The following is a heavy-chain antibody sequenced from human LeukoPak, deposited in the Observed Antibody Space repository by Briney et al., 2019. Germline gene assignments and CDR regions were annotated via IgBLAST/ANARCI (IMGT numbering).Heavy chain of an antibody. D-gene: IGHD2-2*01. Sequence: GGSLRLSCTASGFTFSSYWMTWVRQAPGKGLEWVSGISGSGGSTYYADSVKGRFTISRDNSKNTLYLQMYSLRAEDTAVYYCAKWGIVVVPAASVWGQGTTVTVSS. J-gene: IGHJ6*02. CDR1: GFTFSSYW. CDR3: AKWGIVVVPAASV. CDR2: ISGSGGST. V-gene: IGHV3-23*01.